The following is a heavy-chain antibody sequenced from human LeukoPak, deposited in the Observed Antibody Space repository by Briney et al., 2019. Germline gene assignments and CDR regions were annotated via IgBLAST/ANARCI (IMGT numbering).Heavy chain of an antibody. CDR2: IYTSGST. CDR1: GGSISSYY. V-gene: IGHV4-4*07. D-gene: IGHD2-2*01. J-gene: IGHJ5*02. CDR3: ARDTGEYQLLWDWFDP. Sequence: SETLSLTCTVSGGSISSYYWSWIRQPPGKGLEWIGRIYTSGSTNYNPSLKSRVTMSVDTSKNQFSLKLSSVTAADTAVYYCARDTGEYQLLWDWFDPWGQGTLVTVSS.